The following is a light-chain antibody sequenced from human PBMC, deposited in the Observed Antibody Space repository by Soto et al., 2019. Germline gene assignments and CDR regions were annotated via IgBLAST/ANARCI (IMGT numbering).Light chain of an antibody. J-gene: IGLJ2*01. V-gene: IGLV1-40*02. CDR2: GNY. CDR1: SSNIGTNN. Sequence: QSVVTQPPSASGTPGQRVTISCSGSSSNIGTNNVYWYQQVPGTAPKLLIFGNYNRPSGVPDRFSGSRSGTSASLAITGLQAEDEADYYCQSYDSSLSGHVVFGGGTKLTVL. CDR3: QSYDSSLSGHVV.